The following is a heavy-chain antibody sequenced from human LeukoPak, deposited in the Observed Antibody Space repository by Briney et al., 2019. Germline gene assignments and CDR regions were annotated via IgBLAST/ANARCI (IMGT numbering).Heavy chain of an antibody. CDR3: ARDPRRKPGRPTNCFDP. J-gene: IGHJ5*02. Sequence: ASVKVSCKASGGTFSSYAITWVRQAPGQGLEWMGRIIPILSIANYAQKFQGRVTVTADKSTDTAYMELSSLRSEDTAVYYCARDPRRKPGRPTNCFDPWGQGTLVTVSS. CDR1: GGTFSSYA. V-gene: IGHV1-69*04. CDR2: IIPILSIA. D-gene: IGHD3-10*01.